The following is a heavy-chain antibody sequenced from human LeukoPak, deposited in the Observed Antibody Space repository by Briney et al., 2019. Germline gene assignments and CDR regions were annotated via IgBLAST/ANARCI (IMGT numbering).Heavy chain of an antibody. Sequence: PSETLSLTCAVFGGSFADFYWAYVRQPPGEGLEWIGEIHPGGTTNYNPSLTSRVTMSVDTPKNQFSLRLTSVTAADTAVYFCARYRYKTGELDYWGQGTLVTVSS. D-gene: IGHD3-16*02. V-gene: IGHV4-34*01. CDR3: ARYRYKTGELDY. CDR1: GGSFADFY. J-gene: IGHJ4*02. CDR2: IHPGGTT.